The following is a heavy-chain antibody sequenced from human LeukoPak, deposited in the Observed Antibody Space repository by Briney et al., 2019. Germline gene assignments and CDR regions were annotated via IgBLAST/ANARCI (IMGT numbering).Heavy chain of an antibody. Sequence: NPGGSLRLSCAASGFTFSSYSMNWVRQAPGKGLEWVSSISSSSSYIYYADSVKGRFTISRDNAKNSLYLQMNSLRAEDTAVYYCARVLRQQLVQNFYYYYGMDVWGQGTTVTVSS. CDR3: ARVLRQQLVQNFYYYYGMDV. CDR1: GFTFSSYS. J-gene: IGHJ6*02. CDR2: ISSSSSYI. V-gene: IGHV3-21*01. D-gene: IGHD6-13*01.